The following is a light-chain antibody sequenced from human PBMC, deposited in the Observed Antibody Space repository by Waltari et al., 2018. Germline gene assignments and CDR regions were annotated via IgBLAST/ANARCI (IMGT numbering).Light chain of an antibody. CDR1: QDINTY. J-gene: IGKJ2*01. CDR3: QQHDSLPPT. V-gene: IGKV1-33*01. CDR2: DTS. Sequence: DIQMTQSPSSLSASVGDEVTITCQASQDINTYLNWYQQIPVKPPKVLIYDTSNLQTGVPSRFSGSGSGTHFTFTISSLQPGDFATYYCQQHDSLPPTFGQGTKLEIK.